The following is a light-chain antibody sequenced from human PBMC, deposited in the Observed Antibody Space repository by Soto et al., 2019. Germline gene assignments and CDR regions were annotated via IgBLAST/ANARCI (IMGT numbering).Light chain of an antibody. CDR2: EGT. V-gene: IGLV2-23*01. CDR3: CSYGDFRTSWV. CDR1: SSDVGSDYL. Sequence: QSALTQPASVSGSPGQSITISCTGTSSDVGSDYLVSWYQQHPGTAPKLIIYEGTKRPSGVSDRFSGSRSGNTASLTISGLQIEDEGDYFCCSYGDFRTSWVFGGGTKLTVL. J-gene: IGLJ3*02.